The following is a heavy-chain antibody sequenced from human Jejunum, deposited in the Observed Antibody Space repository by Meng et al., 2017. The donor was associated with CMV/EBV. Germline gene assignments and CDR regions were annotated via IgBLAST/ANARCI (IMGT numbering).Heavy chain of an antibody. Sequence: LRTYFVGWVRQGRGKGLGWVSTISSSSDITYYADSVKGRFTISRDNSKDTLYLQLDSLTAEDTVVYYCAKDEGVWSSYSFDHWGQGTLVTVSS. D-gene: IGHD2-8*02. V-gene: IGHV3-23*01. CDR2: ISSSSDIT. J-gene: IGHJ4*02. CDR3: AKDEGVWSSYSFDH. CDR1: LRTYF.